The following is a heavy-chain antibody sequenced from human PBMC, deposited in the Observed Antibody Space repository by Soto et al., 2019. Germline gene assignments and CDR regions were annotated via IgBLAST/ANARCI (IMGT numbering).Heavy chain of an antibody. J-gene: IGHJ4*02. CDR3: AKDSRVLRYFDWHLDY. D-gene: IGHD3-9*01. CDR1: GFTFRNYA. Sequence: EVQLLESGGGLVQPGGSLRLSCAASGFTFRNYAMSWVRQAPGKGLEWVSAVSGSGDSTDYVDSVKGRFTISRDNSKNTLYLQMSSLRADDTAIYYCAKDSRVLRYFDWHLDYWGQGTLVTVSS. V-gene: IGHV3-23*01. CDR2: VSGSGDST.